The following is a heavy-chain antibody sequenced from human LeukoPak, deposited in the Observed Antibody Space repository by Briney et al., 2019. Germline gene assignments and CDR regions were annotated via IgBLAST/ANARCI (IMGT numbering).Heavy chain of an antibody. CDR3: ARVDYGDYGDYYYYYYGMDV. J-gene: IGHJ6*02. CDR2: ISGAGGST. D-gene: IGHD4-17*01. CDR1: GFTFSSYA. Sequence: PGGSLRLSCAASGFTFSSYAMNWVRQAPGKGLEWVSAISGAGGSTYFADFVKGRFTISRDNSKNTLYLQMNSLRAEDTAVYYCARVDYGDYGDYYYYYYGMDVWGQGTTVTVSS. V-gene: IGHV3-23*01.